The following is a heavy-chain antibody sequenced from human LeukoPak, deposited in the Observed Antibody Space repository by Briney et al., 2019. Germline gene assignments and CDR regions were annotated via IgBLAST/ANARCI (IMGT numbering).Heavy chain of an antibody. Sequence: GGSLRVSCAASGFTFSSYAMSWVRQAPGKGLEWVSAISGSGSKTYYADSVKGRFTISRDNSKNTLYLQMNSLRAEDTAVYYCARGGYFDWLLFDYWGQGTLVTVSS. V-gene: IGHV3-23*01. D-gene: IGHD3-9*01. CDR1: GFTFSSYA. J-gene: IGHJ4*02. CDR2: ISGSGSKT. CDR3: ARGGYFDWLLFDY.